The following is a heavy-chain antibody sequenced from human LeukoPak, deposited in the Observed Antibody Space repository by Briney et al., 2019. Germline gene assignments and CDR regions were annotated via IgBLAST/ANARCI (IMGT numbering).Heavy chain of an antibody. J-gene: IGHJ4*02. CDR2: IIPIFGTA. Sequence: ASVKVSCKASGYTFTSYGISWVRQAPGQGLEWMGGIIPIFGTANYAQKFQGRVTITADKSTSTAYMELSSLRSEDTAVYYCARTPAATIHYYDSSGYFDYWGQGTLVTVSS. V-gene: IGHV1-69*06. CDR3: ARTPAATIHYYDSSGYFDY. CDR1: GYTFTSYG. D-gene: IGHD3-22*01.